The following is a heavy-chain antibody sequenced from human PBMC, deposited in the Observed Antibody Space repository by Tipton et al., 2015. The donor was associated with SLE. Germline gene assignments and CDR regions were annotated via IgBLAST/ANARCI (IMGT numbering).Heavy chain of an antibody. V-gene: IGHV3-48*03. CDR1: GFTFSTYE. D-gene: IGHD3-16*01. CDR3: AREGGIGAFDI. CDR2: ISSSGSTI. Sequence: GSLRLSCAASGFTFSTYEMSWFRQAPGKGLEWVSYISSSGSTIYYADSVKGRFTISRDNAKNSLYLQMNSLRAEDTAVYYCAREGGIGAFDIWGQGTMVTVSS. J-gene: IGHJ3*02.